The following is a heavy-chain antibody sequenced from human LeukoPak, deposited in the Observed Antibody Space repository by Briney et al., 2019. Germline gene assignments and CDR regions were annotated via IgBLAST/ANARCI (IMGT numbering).Heavy chain of an antibody. Sequence: ASVKVSCKASGYTFTSYAMHWVRQAPGQRLEWMGWINAGNGNTEYSQKFQGRVTITRDTSASTACMELSSLRSEDTAVYYCARAYDFECMDVWGQGTTVTVSS. CDR1: GYTFTSYA. CDR3: ARAYDFECMDV. CDR2: INAGNGNT. V-gene: IGHV1-3*01. J-gene: IGHJ6*02. D-gene: IGHD3-3*01.